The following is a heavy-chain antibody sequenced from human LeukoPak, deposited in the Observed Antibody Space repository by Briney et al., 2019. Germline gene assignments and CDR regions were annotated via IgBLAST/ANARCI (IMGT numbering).Heavy chain of an antibody. J-gene: IGHJ3*02. CDR2: ISGSGGST. Sequence: GGFLRLSCAASGFTFSSYAMSWVRQAPGKGLEWVSAISGSGGSTYYADSVKGRFTISRDNSKNTLYLQMNSLRAEDTAVYYCAKVDADEKYYDYVWGSYRPDAFDIWGQGTMVTVSS. D-gene: IGHD3-16*02. CDR3: AKVDADEKYYDYVWGSYRPDAFDI. CDR1: GFTFSSYA. V-gene: IGHV3-23*01.